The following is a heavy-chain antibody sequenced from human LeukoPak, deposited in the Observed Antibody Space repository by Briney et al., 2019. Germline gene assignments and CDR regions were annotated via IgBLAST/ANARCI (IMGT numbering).Heavy chain of an antibody. V-gene: IGHV4-39*01. CDR1: GASVTSGGFY. J-gene: IGHJ5*02. CDR3: ARHSGSGSLSRPFDP. D-gene: IGHD3-10*01. CDR2: VYYTGST. Sequence: SEALSLTCSVSGASVTSGGFYWGWLRQPPGKGPEWIATVYYTGSTYYNPSLKSRVTISIDTSKNQFSLRLTSVTATDTAIYHCARHSGSGSLSRPFDPWGQGTLVTVSS.